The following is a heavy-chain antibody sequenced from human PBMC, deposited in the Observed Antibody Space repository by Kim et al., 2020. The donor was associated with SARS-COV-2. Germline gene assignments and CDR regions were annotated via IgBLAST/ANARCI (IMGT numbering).Heavy chain of an antibody. CDR1: GGTFSSYT. J-gene: IGHJ6*02. D-gene: IGHD6-6*01. CDR2: IIPILGIA. CDR3: ARDVQQLEYYYYGMDV. V-gene: IGHV1-69*04. Sequence: SVKVSCKASGGTFSSYTISWVRQAPGQGLEWMGRIIPILGIANYAQKFQGRVTITADKSTSTAYMELSSLRSEDTAVYYCARDVQQLEYYYYGMDVWGQGTTVTVSS.